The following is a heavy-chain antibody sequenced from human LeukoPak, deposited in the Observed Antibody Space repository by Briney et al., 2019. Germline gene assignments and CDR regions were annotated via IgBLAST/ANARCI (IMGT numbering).Heavy chain of an antibody. J-gene: IGHJ6*02. CDR3: ARGGYYLYGMDV. CDR2: IWYDGSNK. D-gene: IGHD3-10*01. CDR1: GFTFSSYG. Sequence: GGSLRLSCAASGFTFSSYGMHWVRQAPGKGLEWVAVIWYDGSNKYYADSVKGRFTISRDNSKNTLYLQMNSLRAEDTAVYYCARGGYYLYGMDVWGQGTRSPSP. V-gene: IGHV3-33*01.